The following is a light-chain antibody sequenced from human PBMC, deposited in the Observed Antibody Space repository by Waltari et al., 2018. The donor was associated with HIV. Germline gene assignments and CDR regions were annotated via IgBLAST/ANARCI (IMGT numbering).Light chain of an antibody. CDR2: NVS. J-gene: IGLJ2*01. V-gene: IGLV2-11*01. CDR1: SSAVGAYNY. Sequence: QSALTQPRPVPESPGQSVTISCTGTSSAVGAYNYVSWYQQHPGRAPKFIIYNVSERPSGVPDRFSGSKSGNTASLTISGLQAEDEADYYCSSYAGTSNFVLFGGGTKLTAL. CDR3: SSYAGTSNFVL.